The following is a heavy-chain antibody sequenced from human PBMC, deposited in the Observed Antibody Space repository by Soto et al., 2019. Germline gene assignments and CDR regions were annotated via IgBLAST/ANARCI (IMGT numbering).Heavy chain of an antibody. J-gene: IGHJ5*02. Sequence: QVQLQQWGAGLLKPSETLSLNCAGYRGAFSGYFWTWIRPPPGKELEWIGNINHRGTTNYNPSLETRVNISLDRSNNQFSLRLSSVTAADTAVYYCARDDLCSSDNCRIGNWFDPWGQGTPVTVTS. D-gene: IGHD1-1*01. CDR2: INHRGTT. CDR3: ARDDLCSSDNCRIGNWFDP. CDR1: RGAFSGYF. V-gene: IGHV4-34*02.